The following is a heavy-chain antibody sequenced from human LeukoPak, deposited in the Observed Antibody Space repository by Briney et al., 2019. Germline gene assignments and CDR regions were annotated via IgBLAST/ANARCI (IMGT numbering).Heavy chain of an antibody. V-gene: IGHV3-23*01. CDR2: MSGGGGST. CDR3: AKTSSGWYPFDY. J-gene: IGHJ4*02. CDR1: GFTFSSYA. Sequence: GGSLRLSCAASGFTFSSYAMSWVRQAPGKGLEWVSGMSGGGGSTYYADSVKGRFTISRDNSENTLYLQMNSLRAEDTAIYYCAKTSSGWYPFDYWGQGTLVTVSS. D-gene: IGHD6-19*01.